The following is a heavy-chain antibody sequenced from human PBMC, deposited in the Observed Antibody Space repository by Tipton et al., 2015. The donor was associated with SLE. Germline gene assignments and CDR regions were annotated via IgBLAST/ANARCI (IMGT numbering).Heavy chain of an antibody. Sequence: TLSLTCSVSGDSITSYYWSWFRQSTGRGLEWIGRVYSSGRANYNPALLSRVSMSVDISKNQFSLKLNSVTAADTAVYYCARQDVGTTQPFDHWGQGTLVTVSS. J-gene: IGHJ4*02. V-gene: IGHV4-4*07. D-gene: IGHD1-26*01. CDR3: ARQDVGTTQPFDH. CDR1: GDSITSYY. CDR2: VYSSGRA.